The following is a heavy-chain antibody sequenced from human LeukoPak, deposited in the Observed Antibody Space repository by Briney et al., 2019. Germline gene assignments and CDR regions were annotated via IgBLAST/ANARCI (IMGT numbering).Heavy chain of an antibody. CDR2: IYDSGSI. CDR1: GGSISSSSHY. J-gene: IGHJ4*02. V-gene: IGHV4-39*01. Sequence: PSETLSLTCTVSGGSISSSSHYWGWLRQPPGKGLEWIGSIYDSGSIYYNPSLKSRVTISVDTSKNQFSLKLTSVTAADTAVYYCARRYDYVWGSYRSGFYFDYWGQGSLVTVSS. CDR3: ARRYDYVWGSYRSGFYFDY. D-gene: IGHD3-16*02.